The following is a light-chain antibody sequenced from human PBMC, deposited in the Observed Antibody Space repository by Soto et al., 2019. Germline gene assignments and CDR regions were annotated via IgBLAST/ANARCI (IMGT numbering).Light chain of an antibody. CDR3: TSYTSTSTLV. CDR1: SNDIGANNY. Sequence: QSALTQPASVSGSPGQSITISCTGTSNDIGANNYVSWYQHHPGKAPKILIYEAANRPSGVSHRFSGSKSGNTASLTISGLQADDEADYFCTSYTSTSTLVFGGGTKVTVL. J-gene: IGLJ2*01. V-gene: IGLV2-14*01. CDR2: EAA.